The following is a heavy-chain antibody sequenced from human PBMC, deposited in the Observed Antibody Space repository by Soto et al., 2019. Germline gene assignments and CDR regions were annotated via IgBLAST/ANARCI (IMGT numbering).Heavy chain of an antibody. CDR3: ARDRGGSSSSLYYYGMDV. CDR1: GGTFSSYA. Sequence: QVQLVQSGAEVKKPGSSVKVSCKASGGTFSSYAISWVRQAPGQGLEWMGGIIPIFGTANYAQKFQGRVTITADESTSTAYMELSSRRSEDTAVYYCARDRGGSSSSLYYYGMDVWGQGTTVTVSS. V-gene: IGHV1-69*01. CDR2: IIPIFGTA. D-gene: IGHD6-6*01. J-gene: IGHJ6*02.